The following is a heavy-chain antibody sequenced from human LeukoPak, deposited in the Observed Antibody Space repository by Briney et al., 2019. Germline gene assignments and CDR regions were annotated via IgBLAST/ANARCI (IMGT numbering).Heavy chain of an antibody. CDR3: ASPADYDSSVFDM. J-gene: IGHJ3*02. Sequence: GGSLRLSCAASGFTFSSYAMSWVRQAPGKGLEWVSGISGSGGSTYYADSVKGRFTISRDNSKNTLYLQMNSLRAEDTAVYYCASPADYDSSVFDMWGQGTMVTVSS. V-gene: IGHV3-23*01. CDR1: GFTFSSYA. D-gene: IGHD3-22*01. CDR2: ISGSGGST.